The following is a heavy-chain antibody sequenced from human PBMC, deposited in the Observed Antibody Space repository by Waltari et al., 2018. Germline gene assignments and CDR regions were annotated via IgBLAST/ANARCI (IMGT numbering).Heavy chain of an antibody. CDR2: ISSESSTI. CDR1: GFTFRSHW. J-gene: IGHJ4*02. Sequence: EVQLAESGGGLVQPGGSLRLSCEVSGFTFRSHWMHWVRQVPGKGLVWVSRISSESSTIGYGNSGKDRFTISRDKAKNALQLQMNRMGVEDTAVDYRARKAIADRPALDYWGQGTLVTVSS. CDR3: ARKAIADRPALDY. D-gene: IGHD6-6*01. V-gene: IGHV3-74*01.